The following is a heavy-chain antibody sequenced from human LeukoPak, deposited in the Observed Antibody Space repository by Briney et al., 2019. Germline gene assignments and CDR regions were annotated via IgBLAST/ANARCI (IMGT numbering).Heavy chain of an antibody. V-gene: IGHV4-4*07. J-gene: IGHJ5*02. CDR2: IYTSGST. CDR3: ARHGGSGLDWFDP. CDR1: GGSISSYY. D-gene: IGHD3-10*01. Sequence: SETLSLTCTVSGGSISSYYWSWIRQPAGKGLEWIGRIYTSGSTNYNPSLNSRVTISVDTSNNQFSLKLSSVTAADTAVYYCARHGGSGLDWFDPWGQGTLVTVSS.